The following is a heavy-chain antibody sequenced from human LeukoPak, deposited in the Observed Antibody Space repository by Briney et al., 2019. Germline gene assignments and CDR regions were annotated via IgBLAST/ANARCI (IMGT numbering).Heavy chain of an antibody. CDR1: GFTFSSYA. CDR2: ISGSGGST. CDR3: ARVIGYDFWSYYYYYMDV. J-gene: IGHJ6*03. D-gene: IGHD3-3*01. Sequence: PGGSLRLSCAASGFTFSSYAMSWVRQAPGKGLEWVSAISGSGGSTYYADSVKGRFTISRDNSKNTLYLQMNSLRAEDTAVYYCARVIGYDFWSYYYYYMDVWGKGTTVTVSS. V-gene: IGHV3-23*01.